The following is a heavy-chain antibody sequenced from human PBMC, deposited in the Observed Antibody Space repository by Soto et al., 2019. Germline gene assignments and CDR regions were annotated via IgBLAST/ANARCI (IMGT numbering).Heavy chain of an antibody. V-gene: IGHV4-34*01. J-gene: IGHJ5*02. CDR3: ARGAYYDFWSGYYRLGWFDP. D-gene: IGHD3-3*01. Sequence: SETLSLTCAVYGGSFSGYYWSWIRQPPGKGLEWTGEINHSGSTNYNPSLKSRVTISVDTSKNQFSLKLSSVTAADTAVYYCARGAYYDFWSGYYRLGWFDPWGQGTLVTVSS. CDR1: GGSFSGYY. CDR2: INHSGST.